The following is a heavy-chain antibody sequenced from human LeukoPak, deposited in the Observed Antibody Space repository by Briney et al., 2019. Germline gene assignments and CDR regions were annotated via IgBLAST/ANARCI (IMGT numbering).Heavy chain of an antibody. CDR3: AREYSGSYYVDAFDI. D-gene: IGHD1-26*01. J-gene: IGHJ3*02. V-gene: IGHV3-7*01. Sequence: PGGSLRLSCAASGFTFSSYWMSWVRQAPGKWLEWVANIKQDGSEKYYVDSVKGRFTISRDNAKNSLYLQMNSLRAEDTAVYYCAREYSGSYYVDAFDIWGQGTMVTVSS. CDR1: GFTFSSYW. CDR2: IKQDGSEK.